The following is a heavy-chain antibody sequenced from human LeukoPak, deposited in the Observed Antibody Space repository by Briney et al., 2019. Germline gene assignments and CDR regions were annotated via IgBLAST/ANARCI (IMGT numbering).Heavy chain of an antibody. J-gene: IGHJ5*02. D-gene: IGHD2-21*01. V-gene: IGHV3-53*05. CDR3: AKVYCGGDCYPPGWFDP. Sequence: GGSLRLSCAASGFTVSSNYMSWVRQAPGKGLEWVSVIYSGGSTYYADSVKGRFTISRDNSKNTLYLQMNSLRAEDTAVYYCAKVYCGGDCYPPGWFDPWGQGTLVTVSS. CDR2: IYSGGST. CDR1: GFTVSSNY.